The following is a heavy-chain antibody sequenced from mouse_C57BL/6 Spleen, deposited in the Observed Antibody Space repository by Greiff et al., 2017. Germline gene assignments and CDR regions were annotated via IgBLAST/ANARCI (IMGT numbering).Heavy chain of an antibody. CDR3: TRSDNYYGSSAWFAY. V-gene: IGHV1-5*01. CDR2: IYPGNSDT. CDR1: GYTFTSYW. Sequence: EVKLVESGTVLARPGASVKMSCKTSGYTFTSYWMHWVKQRPGQGLEWIGAIYPGNSDTSYNQKFKGTAKLTAVTSASTAYMELSSLTNEDSAVYYCTRSDNYYGSSAWFAYWGQGTLVTVSA. J-gene: IGHJ3*01. D-gene: IGHD1-1*01.